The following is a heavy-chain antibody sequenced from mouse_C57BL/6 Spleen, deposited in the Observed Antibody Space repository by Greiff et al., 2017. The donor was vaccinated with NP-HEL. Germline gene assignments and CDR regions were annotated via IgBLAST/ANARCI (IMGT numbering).Heavy chain of an antibody. CDR1: GYSFTGYF. Sequence: VQLQQSGPELVKPGDSVKISCKASGYSFTGYFMNWVMQSHGKSLEWIGRINPYNGDTFYNQKFKGKATLTVDKSSSTAHMELRSLTSEDSAVYYCAPYDYDGAWFAYWGQGTLVTVSA. J-gene: IGHJ3*01. D-gene: IGHD2-4*01. V-gene: IGHV1-20*01. CDR2: INPYNGDT. CDR3: APYDYDGAWFAY.